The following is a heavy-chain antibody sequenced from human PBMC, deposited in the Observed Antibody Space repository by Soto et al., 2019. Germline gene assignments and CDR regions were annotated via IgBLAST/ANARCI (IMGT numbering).Heavy chain of an antibody. J-gene: IGHJ5*01. CDR1: RGSFSGYS. D-gene: IGHD7-27*01. Sequence: PSETLSLTCAVYRGSFSGYSCHWIRQPPGKGLEWIGEINHSGITNYNPSLKSRVTISVDTSRTRFSLKLSSVTAEDTAVYFWARGRYCLTGRCFPNWFDSWGQGALVTVSS. CDR3: ARGRYCLTGRCFPNWFDS. V-gene: IGHV4-34*01. CDR2: INHSGIT.